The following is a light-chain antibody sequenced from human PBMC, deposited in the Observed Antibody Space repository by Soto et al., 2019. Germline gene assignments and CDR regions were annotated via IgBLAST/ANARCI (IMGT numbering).Light chain of an antibody. CDR2: GVN. V-gene: IGLV2-8*01. CDR1: SSDVGGYNY. Sequence: QSVLTQPPSASGSPGQSVTISCTGTSSDVGGYNYVSWYQQHPGKAPKLMIYGVNKRPSGVPDRFSGSKSGNTASLTVSGLQAEDEADYFCSSFAGSIFYVFGTGTKVTVL. J-gene: IGLJ1*01. CDR3: SSFAGSIFYV.